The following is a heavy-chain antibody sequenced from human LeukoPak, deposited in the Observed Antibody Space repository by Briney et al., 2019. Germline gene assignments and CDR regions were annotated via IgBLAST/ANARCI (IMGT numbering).Heavy chain of an antibody. V-gene: IGHV4-39*02. CDR3: ARDVRSSSWYGYYYYYYMDV. CDR1: GGSISSSSYY. D-gene: IGHD6-13*01. CDR2: IYYSGST. Sequence: SETLSLTCTVSGGSISSSSYYWGWIRQPPGKGLEWIGSIYYSGSTYYNPSLKSRVTISVDTSKNQFSLKLSSVTAADTAVYYCARDVRSSSWYGYYYYYYMDVWGKGTTVTVSS. J-gene: IGHJ6*03.